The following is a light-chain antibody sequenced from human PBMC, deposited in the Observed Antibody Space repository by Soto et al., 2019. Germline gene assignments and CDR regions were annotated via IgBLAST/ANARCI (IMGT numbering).Light chain of an antibody. Sequence: DIVMTHSPLSLPVTPGEPASISCRSSQSLLHSDGYNYLDWYLXKPGQSXXLXIYLGSNRAFGVPDRFSGIGSGTDFTLKISRVEAEDVGVYYGMQALQTPSITFGQGTRLEIK. J-gene: IGKJ5*01. CDR1: QSLLHSDGYNY. CDR2: LGS. CDR3: MQALQTPSIT. V-gene: IGKV2-28*01.